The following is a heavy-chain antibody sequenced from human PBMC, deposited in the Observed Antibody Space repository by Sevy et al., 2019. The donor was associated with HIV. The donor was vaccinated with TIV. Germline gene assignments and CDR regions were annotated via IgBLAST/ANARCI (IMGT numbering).Heavy chain of an antibody. J-gene: IGHJ3*02. V-gene: IGHV1-46*01. CDR1: GYTFTSYY. CDR2: INPSGGST. CDR3: ARDGVGDYDILTGYSPPNAFDI. D-gene: IGHD3-9*01. Sequence: ASVKVSCKASGYTFTSYYMHWVRQAPGQGLEWMGIINPSGGSTSYAQKFQGRVTMTRKTSTSTVYMELSSLRSEDTAVYYCARDGVGDYDILTGYSPPNAFDIWGQGTMVTVSS.